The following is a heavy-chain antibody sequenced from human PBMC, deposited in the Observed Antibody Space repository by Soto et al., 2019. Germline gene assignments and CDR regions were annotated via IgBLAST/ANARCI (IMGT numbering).Heavy chain of an antibody. CDR1: GFTFSSYA. D-gene: IGHD3-10*01. Sequence: GGSLRLSCAPSGFTFSSYAMHWVRQAPGKGLEWVAVISYDGSNKYYADSVKGRFTISRDNSKNTLYLQMNSLRAEDTAVYYCSLWDSTMVRGVGIAYSGQGSLVTVSS. J-gene: IGHJ4*02. CDR2: ISYDGSNK. CDR3: SLWDSTMVRGVGIAY. V-gene: IGHV3-30-3*01.